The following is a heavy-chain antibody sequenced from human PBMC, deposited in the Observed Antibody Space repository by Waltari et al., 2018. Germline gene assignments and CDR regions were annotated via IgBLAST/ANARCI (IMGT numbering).Heavy chain of an antibody. CDR2: IHHRRSA. CDR3: ARAEGVAAGGKAYNYFDS. CDR1: GHSITSDYY. V-gene: IGHV4-38-2*02. D-gene: IGHD6-13*01. Sequence: QVQLQESGPRLVKPSETLSLICSVSGHSITSDYYWAWLRQSPEKGLEWIGTIHHRRSAYYSPSLKSRVTLSVDTSKDQFYLRVTSLTAADTAMYFCARAEGVAAGGKAYNYFDSWGQGTLVTVSS. J-gene: IGHJ5*01.